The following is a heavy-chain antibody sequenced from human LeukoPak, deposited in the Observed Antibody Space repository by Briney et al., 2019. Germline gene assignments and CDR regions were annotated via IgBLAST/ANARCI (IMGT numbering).Heavy chain of an antibody. CDR3: ASTTSNWKDRFDP. J-gene: IGHJ5*02. CDR1: GYTFTGYY. D-gene: IGHD1-20*01. CDR2: INPNSGGT. V-gene: IGHV1-2*02. Sequence: ASVKVSCKASGYTFTGYYMHWVRQAPGQGLEWMGWINPNSGGTNYAQKFQGRVTMTRDTSISTAYMELSRLRSDDTAVYCCASTTSNWKDRFDPWGQGTLVTVSS.